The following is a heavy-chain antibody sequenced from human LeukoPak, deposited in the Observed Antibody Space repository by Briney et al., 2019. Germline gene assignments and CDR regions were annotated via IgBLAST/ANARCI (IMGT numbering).Heavy chain of an antibody. CDR1: GGSISPYY. CDR2: ISYGGAT. CDR3: ARSKTYRSTWNTDY. V-gene: IGHV4-59*08. J-gene: IGHJ4*02. D-gene: IGHD2-2*01. Sequence: PSETLSLTCTVSGGSISPYYWSWVRQPPGKGLEGIGYISYGGATNYNPSLRSRVTILVETSKNQFSLKLSSLTAADTAVYYCARSKTYRSTWNTDYWGQGTLVTVSS.